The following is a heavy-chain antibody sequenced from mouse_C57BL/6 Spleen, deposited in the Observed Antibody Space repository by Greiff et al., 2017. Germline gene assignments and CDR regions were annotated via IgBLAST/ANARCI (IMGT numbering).Heavy chain of an antibody. CDR2: INPNNGGT. CDR1: GYTFTDYY. D-gene: IGHD1-1*01. Sequence: EVQLQQSGPELVKPGASVKISCKASGYTFTDYYMNWVKQSHGKSLEWIGDINPNNGGTSYNQKFKGKATLTVAKSSSTAYMELRSLTSEDSAVYYCARTPYYGSSPWFAYWCQGTLVTVSA. J-gene: IGHJ3*01. CDR3: ARTPYYGSSPWFAY. V-gene: IGHV1-26*01.